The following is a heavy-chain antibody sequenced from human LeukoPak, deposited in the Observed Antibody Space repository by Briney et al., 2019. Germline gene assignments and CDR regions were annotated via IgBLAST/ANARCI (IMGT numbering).Heavy chain of an antibody. Sequence: GGSLRLSCEASGFTFSTYWMHWVRQAPGKGLVWVSRIKTDGSSTNYADSVRGRFTIFRDNAKKTLYLQMNGLRVEGTAVYYCLRGGSGSSYGEFDSWGQGTLVTVSS. D-gene: IGHD1-26*01. CDR1: GFTFSTYW. V-gene: IGHV3-74*01. CDR2: IKTDGSST. CDR3: LRGGSGSSYGEFDS. J-gene: IGHJ4*02.